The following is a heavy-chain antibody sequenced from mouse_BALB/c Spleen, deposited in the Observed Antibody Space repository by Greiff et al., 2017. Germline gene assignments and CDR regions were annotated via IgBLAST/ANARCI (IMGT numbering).Heavy chain of an antibody. D-gene: IGHD1-1*01. CDR1: GYTFTSYW. J-gene: IGHJ2*01. CDR3: RGYYGSSFDY. Sequence: LKQPGSELVRPGASVKLSCKASGYTFTSYWMHWVKQRPGQGLEWIGNIYPGSGSTNYDEKFKSKATLTVDTSSSTAYMQLSSLTSEDSAVYYCRGYYGSSFDYWGQGTTLTVSS. CDR2: IYPGSGST. V-gene: IGHV1S22*01.